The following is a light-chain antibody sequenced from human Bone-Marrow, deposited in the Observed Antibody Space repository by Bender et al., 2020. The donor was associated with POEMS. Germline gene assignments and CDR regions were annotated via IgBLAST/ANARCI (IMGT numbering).Light chain of an antibody. Sequence: QSALTQPPSASGSLGQSVTVSCTGTSSDVGAYNHVSWYQQHPGKAPTLLIYDVSDRPSGVSNRFSGAKSGNTASLTISGLQSEDEADYYCAAWDDSLSGPIFGGGTRVTVL. CDR1: SSDVGAYNH. CDR2: DVS. CDR3: AAWDDSLSGPI. J-gene: IGLJ2*01. V-gene: IGLV2-8*01.